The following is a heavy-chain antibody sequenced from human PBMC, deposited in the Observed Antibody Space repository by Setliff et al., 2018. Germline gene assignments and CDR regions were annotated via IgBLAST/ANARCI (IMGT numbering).Heavy chain of an antibody. CDR2: INIGGGSA. Sequence: VASVKVSCKASGYTFTSYYMYWLRQAPGQGPEWMGIINIGGGSASYAQKFQDRVTMTRDTSTNTVYMEVSSLTSDDSAAYYCARGGLAAANKKGVFEYWGQGTLVTVSS. J-gene: IGHJ4*02. CDR1: GYTFTSYY. CDR3: ARGGLAAANKKGVFEY. V-gene: IGHV1-46*01. D-gene: IGHD6-13*01.